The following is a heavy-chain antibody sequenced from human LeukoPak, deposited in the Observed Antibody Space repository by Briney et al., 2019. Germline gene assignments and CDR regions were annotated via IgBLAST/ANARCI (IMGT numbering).Heavy chain of an antibody. CDR3: ARGVGGYYYSSGYYPPFDY. Sequence: ASVKVSCKASGYTFTSYGISWVRQAPGQGLEWMGWISAYNGNTNYAQKLQGRATMTTDTSTSTAYMELRSPRSDDTAVYYCARGVGGYYYSSGYYPPFDYWGQGTLVTVSS. CDR1: GYTFTSYG. J-gene: IGHJ4*02. V-gene: IGHV1-18*01. D-gene: IGHD3-22*01. CDR2: ISAYNGNT.